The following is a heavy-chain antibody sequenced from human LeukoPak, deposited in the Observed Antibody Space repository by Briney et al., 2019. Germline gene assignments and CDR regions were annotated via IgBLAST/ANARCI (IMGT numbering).Heavy chain of an antibody. V-gene: IGHV4-30-4*01. Sequence: SETLSLTCTVSGGSISSGDYYWSWIRQPPGKGLEWFGYIYYSGSTYYNPSLKSRVTISVDTSKNQFSLKLSSVTAADTAVYYCDRAGLVVAAEGWFDPWGQGTLVTVSS. J-gene: IGHJ5*02. CDR2: IYYSGST. CDR1: GGSISSGDYY. CDR3: DRAGLVVAAEGWFDP. D-gene: IGHD2-15*01.